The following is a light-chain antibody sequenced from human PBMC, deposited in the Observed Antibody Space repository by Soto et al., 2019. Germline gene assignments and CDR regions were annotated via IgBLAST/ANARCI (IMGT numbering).Light chain of an antibody. J-gene: IGKJ2*01. V-gene: IGKV3-20*01. CDR3: QQYGSSPYT. CDR1: QSVSSSY. Sequence: EIVLTQSPGTLSLSPGERATLSCRASQSVSSSYLAWYQQKPGHAPRLLMYGASSRATGIPDRFSGGGSATDFTLTISRLEPEDFAVYYCQQYGSSPYTFGQGTKLEIK. CDR2: GAS.